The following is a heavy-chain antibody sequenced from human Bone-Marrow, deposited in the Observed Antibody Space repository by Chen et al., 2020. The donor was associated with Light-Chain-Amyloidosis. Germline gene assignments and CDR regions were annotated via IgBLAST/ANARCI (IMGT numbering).Heavy chain of an antibody. Sequence: VQLVESGGGLVQPGGSLRLSCAASGFTFSSYGMHWVRQAPGKGLEWVAVISYDGSNKYYADSVKGRFTISRDNSKNTLFLQMNSLRVEDTAVYFCVRGTSGGYGLFDQWGQGPLVTVSS. V-gene: IGHV3-30*03. CDR3: VRGTSGGYGLFDQ. CDR1: GFTFSSYG. D-gene: IGHD2-2*01. CDR2: ISYDGSNK. J-gene: IGHJ4*02.